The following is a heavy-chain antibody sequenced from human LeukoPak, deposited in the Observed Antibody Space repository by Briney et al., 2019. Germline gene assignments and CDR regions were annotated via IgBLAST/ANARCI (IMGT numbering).Heavy chain of an antibody. D-gene: IGHD3-10*01. CDR1: GCSISSGSYY. CDR3: AREKYYYALGSD. Sequence: PSETLSLTCTVSGCSISSGSYYWSWIRQPAGKGLEWIGRIYTSGSTNYNPSLKSRVTISMDTSKNQFSLKLTSVTAADTAVYYCAREKYYYALGSDWGQGTLVTVSS. J-gene: IGHJ4*02. CDR2: IYTSGST. V-gene: IGHV4-61*02.